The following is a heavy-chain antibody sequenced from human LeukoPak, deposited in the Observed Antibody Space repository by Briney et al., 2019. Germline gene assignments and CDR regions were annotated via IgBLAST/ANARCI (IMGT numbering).Heavy chain of an antibody. CDR1: GFIFDDYA. CDR3: ARADCGYNYGPCQYYMDV. D-gene: IGHD5-18*01. Sequence: GGSLRLSCAASGFIFDDYAMHWVRQAPGKGLEWVSGISWNSDSIDYANSVKGRFTISRDNAKNSLYLQMNSLRTEDTAVYYCARADCGYNYGPCQYYMDVWGKGTTVTISS. CDR2: ISWNSDSI. V-gene: IGHV3-9*01. J-gene: IGHJ6*03.